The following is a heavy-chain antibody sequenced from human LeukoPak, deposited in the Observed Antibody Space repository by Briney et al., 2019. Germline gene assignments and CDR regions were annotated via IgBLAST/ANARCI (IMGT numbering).Heavy chain of an antibody. CDR1: GYRFITFG. CDR3: ARSGPFGELVDY. Sequence: ASVKVSCKTSGYRFITFGINWVRQAPGQGLEWMGWISAYNGNTNYAQKLQGRVTMTTDTSTSTAYMELRSLRSDDTAVYYCARSGPFGELVDYWGQGTLVTVSS. J-gene: IGHJ4*02. CDR2: ISAYNGNT. V-gene: IGHV1-18*01. D-gene: IGHD3-10*01.